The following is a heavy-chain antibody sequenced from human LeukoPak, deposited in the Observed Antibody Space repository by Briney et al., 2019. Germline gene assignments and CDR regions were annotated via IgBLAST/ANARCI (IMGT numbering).Heavy chain of an antibody. CDR1: GGSFRGYY. D-gene: IGHD1-14*01. Sequence: SETLFLTCAVHGGSFRGYYWSWIHQPPGKGLEWIGEINHSGSTNYNPSLQSRVTISVDTSKNQFSLKLSSVTAADTAVYYCARDKRGEEDYNRNLDYWGQGTLVTVSS. J-gene: IGHJ4*02. CDR3: ARDKRGEEDYNRNLDY. V-gene: IGHV4-34*01. CDR2: INHSGST.